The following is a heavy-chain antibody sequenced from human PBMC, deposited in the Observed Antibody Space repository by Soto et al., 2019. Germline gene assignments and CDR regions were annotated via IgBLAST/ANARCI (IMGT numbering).Heavy chain of an antibody. Sequence: EVQLLESGGGLVQPGGSLRLSCAASGFTFSTYAMNWVRQAPGKGLEWVSTISGSESSTYYADSVKGRFTISRDNSKNTLYLQMNSLRAEDTAVYYCAKDMNYYGSGSYSGFDYWGQGTQVTVSA. CDR3: AKDMNYYGSGSYSGFDY. J-gene: IGHJ4*02. CDR2: ISGSESST. V-gene: IGHV3-23*01. CDR1: GFTFSTYA. D-gene: IGHD3-10*01.